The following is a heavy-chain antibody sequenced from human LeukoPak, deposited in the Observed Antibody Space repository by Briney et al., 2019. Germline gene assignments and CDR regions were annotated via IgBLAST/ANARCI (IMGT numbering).Heavy chain of an antibody. D-gene: IGHD3-3*01. CDR1: GFTFSSYS. J-gene: IGHJ4*02. CDR3: ARDGNFWSGYFVY. Sequence: GGSLRLSCAASGFTFSSYSMNWVRQAPGKGLAWVSSISSSSSYIYYADSVKGRFTISRDNAKNSLYLQMNSLRAEDTAVYCCARDGNFWSGYFVYWGQGTLVTVSS. V-gene: IGHV3-21*01. CDR2: ISSSSSYI.